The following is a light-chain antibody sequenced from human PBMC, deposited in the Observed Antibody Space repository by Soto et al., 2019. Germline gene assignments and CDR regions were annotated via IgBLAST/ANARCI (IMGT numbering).Light chain of an antibody. CDR1: QSVSSY. J-gene: IGKJ3*01. CDR3: QQRSNWPLT. CDR2: DAS. V-gene: IGKV3-11*01. Sequence: LTQSPATLSLSPGERATLSCRASQSVSSYLAWYQQKPGQAPRLLIYDASNRATGIPARFSGSGSGTDFTLTISSLEPEDFAVYYCQQRSNWPLTFGPGTNVDIK.